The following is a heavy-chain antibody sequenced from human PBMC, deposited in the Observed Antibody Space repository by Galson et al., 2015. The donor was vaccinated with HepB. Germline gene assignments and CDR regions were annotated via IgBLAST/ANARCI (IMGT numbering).Heavy chain of an antibody. CDR3: AREYFYGSGSYYNGIDY. D-gene: IGHD3-10*01. CDR2: INAGNGNT. Sequence: SVKVSCKASGYTFTSYAMHWMRQAPGQRLEWMGWINAGNGNTKYSQKFQGRVTITRDTSASTAYMELSSLRSEDTAVYYCAREYFYGSGSYYNGIDYWGQGTLVTVTS. J-gene: IGHJ4*02. V-gene: IGHV1-3*01. CDR1: GYTFTSYA.